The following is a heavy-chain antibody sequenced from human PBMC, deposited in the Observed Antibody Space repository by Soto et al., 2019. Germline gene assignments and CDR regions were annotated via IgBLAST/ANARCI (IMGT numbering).Heavy chain of an antibody. D-gene: IGHD5-18*01. J-gene: IGHJ4*02. CDR1: GGSISSGGYY. V-gene: IGHV4-31*03. CDR3: ARENTAMVGLDY. Sequence: SETLSLTCTVSGGSISSGGYYWSWIRQHPGKGLEWIGYIYYSGSTYYNPSLKSRVTISVDTSKNQFSLKLSSVTAADTAVYYCARENTAMVGLDYWGQGTLVTVSS. CDR2: IYYSGST.